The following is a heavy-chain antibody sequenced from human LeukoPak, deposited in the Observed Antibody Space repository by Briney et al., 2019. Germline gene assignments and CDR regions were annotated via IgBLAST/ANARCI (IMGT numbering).Heavy chain of an antibody. CDR3: AKAPSMTPPVGYFDY. J-gene: IGHJ4*02. CDR1: GFTFSSYA. Sequence: GGSLRLSCAASGFTFSSYAMSWVRQAPGKGLEWVSAISGSGGNTYYADSVKGRFTISRDNSKNTLYLQMNSLRAEDTAVYYCAKAPSMTPPVGYFDYWGQGTLVTVSS. CDR2: ISGSGGNT. V-gene: IGHV3-23*01. D-gene: IGHD2-15*01.